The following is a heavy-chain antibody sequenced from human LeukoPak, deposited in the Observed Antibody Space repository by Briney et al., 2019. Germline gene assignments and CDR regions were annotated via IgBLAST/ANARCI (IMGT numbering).Heavy chain of an antibody. V-gene: IGHV4-39*01. Sequence: SXTLSLTCTVSGGSISSSSYYWGWSRQPRGKGLEWIGSIYYSGSTYYNPSLKSRVTIYVDTAKNQYSLKLSSVTAADTAVYYCALSSPDWYFDLWGRGTLVTVSS. J-gene: IGHJ2*01. D-gene: IGHD6-13*01. CDR1: GGSISSSSYY. CDR3: ALSSPDWYFDL. CDR2: IYYSGST.